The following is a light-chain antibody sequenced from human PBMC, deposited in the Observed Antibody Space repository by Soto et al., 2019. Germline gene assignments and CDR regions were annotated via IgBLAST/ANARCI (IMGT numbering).Light chain of an antibody. V-gene: IGKV1-17*01. CDR2: AAS. Sequence: DIQMTQSPATLSASVGDRVTIACRASQSISSYLTWYQQKPGKAPKRLIYAASSLHSGVPSRFSGSGSGTEFTLTISSLQPEDFATYYCQQHNSYPRTFGQGTRLDIK. CDR1: QSISSY. J-gene: IGKJ5*01. CDR3: QQHNSYPRT.